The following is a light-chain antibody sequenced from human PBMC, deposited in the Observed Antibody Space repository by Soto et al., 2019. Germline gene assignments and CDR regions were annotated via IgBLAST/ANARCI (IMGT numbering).Light chain of an antibody. CDR1: QSVSSY. Sequence: EIVLTQSPATLSLSPGERATLSCRASQSVSSYLAWYQQKPGQAPRLLIYDASNRATGIPARFSGSGSGTDFTLTISSLEPEDFAFYYCQQRSTLTFGQGTKVEIK. J-gene: IGKJ1*01. V-gene: IGKV3-11*01. CDR2: DAS. CDR3: QQRSTLT.